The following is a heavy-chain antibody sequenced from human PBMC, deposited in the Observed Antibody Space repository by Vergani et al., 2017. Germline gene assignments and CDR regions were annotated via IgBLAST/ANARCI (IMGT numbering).Heavy chain of an antibody. D-gene: IGHD3-10*01. V-gene: IGHV3-21*01. CDR2: ISSSSSYI. J-gene: IGHJ6*02. Sequence: EVQLVESGGGLVKPGGSLRLSCAASGFTFSSYWMNWVRQAPGKGLEWVSSISSSSSYIHYSDSLKGRFTISRDNAKSSLYLQMNSLRAEDTGVYYCARDRYYRGSGSYPYFYYYGLDVWGQGTAVTVSS. CDR1: GFTFSSYW. CDR3: ARDRYYRGSGSYPYFYYYGLDV.